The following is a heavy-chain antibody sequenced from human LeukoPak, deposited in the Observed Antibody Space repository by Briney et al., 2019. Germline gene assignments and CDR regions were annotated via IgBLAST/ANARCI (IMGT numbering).Heavy chain of an antibody. D-gene: IGHD3-3*01. Sequence: PGGSLRLSCAASGFTVSSNYMSWVRQAPGKGLEWVSVIYSGGSTYYADSVKGRFTISRDNSKNTLYLQMNSLRAEDTAVYYCARPRYYDFWSGSPGIDYWGQGTLVTVSS. J-gene: IGHJ4*02. CDR3: ARPRYYDFWSGSPGIDY. V-gene: IGHV3-53*01. CDR2: IYSGGST. CDR1: GFTVSSNY.